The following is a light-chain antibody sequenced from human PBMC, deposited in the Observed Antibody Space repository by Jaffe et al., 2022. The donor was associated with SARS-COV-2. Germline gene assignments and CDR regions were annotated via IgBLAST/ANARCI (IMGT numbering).Light chain of an antibody. CDR2: GAS. J-gene: IGKJ2*01. V-gene: IGKV3-20*01. CDR3: QLYGSSPYT. CDR1: QSVSKNY. Sequence: EIVLTQSPGTLSLSPGERATLSCRASQSVSKNYLAWYQQKPGQAPRLLIYGASSRATGIPDRFSGSGSGTDFTLTISRLEPEDFAVYYCQLYGSSPYTFGQGTKLEIK.